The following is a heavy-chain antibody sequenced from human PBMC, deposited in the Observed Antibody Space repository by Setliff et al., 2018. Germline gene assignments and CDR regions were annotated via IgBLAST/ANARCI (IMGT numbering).Heavy chain of an antibody. V-gene: IGHV1-18*01. CDR2: ISPYTGKT. Sequence: ASVKVSCKATGYTFIDYGVSWVRQAPGQGLEWVGWISPYTGKTYLAPKFQDRVTLTADTSTTTAYLQLTNLRSDDTAIYFCSRLVRFCTRTSCQRLSGDEYWGQGALVTVSS. CDR1: GYTFIDYG. CDR3: SRLVRFCTRTSCQRLSGDEY. J-gene: IGHJ4*02. D-gene: IGHD2-2*01.